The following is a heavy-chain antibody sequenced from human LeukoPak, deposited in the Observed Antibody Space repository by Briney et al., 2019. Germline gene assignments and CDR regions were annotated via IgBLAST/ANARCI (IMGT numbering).Heavy chain of an antibody. CDR1: VAPSAVVVTT. J-gene: IGHJ5*01. CDR3: ARALIAVAGNWFDS. D-gene: IGHD6-19*01. CDR2: IYYSGST. V-gene: IGHV4-39*07. Sequence: PSETCPSPALSLVAPSAVVVTTGAGSASPQGKGLEWIGSIYYSGSTYYNPSLKSRVTISIDTSKNQFSLKLSSVTAADTAVYYCARALIAVAGNWFDSWGQGTLVTVSS.